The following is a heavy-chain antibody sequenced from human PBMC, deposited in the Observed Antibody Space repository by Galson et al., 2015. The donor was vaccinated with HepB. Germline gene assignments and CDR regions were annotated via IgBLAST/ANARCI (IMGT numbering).Heavy chain of an antibody. J-gene: IGHJ3*01. D-gene: IGHD1-26*01. CDR2: VTKNGGTQ. CDR1: EFFFGAYT. V-gene: IGHV3-30-3*01. CDR3: VRDLIGTFAFDV. Sequence: SLRLSCATSEFFFGAYTMHWVRQAPGKGLEWVAAVTKNGGTQFYADSVRGRFTISRDNSASTLSLEMSSLRVEDTALYYCVRDLIGTFAFDVWGQGTMVAVPS.